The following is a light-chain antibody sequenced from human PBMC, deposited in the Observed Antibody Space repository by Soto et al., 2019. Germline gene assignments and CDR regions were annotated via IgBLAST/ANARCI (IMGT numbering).Light chain of an antibody. Sequence: DIQMTQSPSSLSASVGDRVTITFQASQDISNYLNWYQQKPGKAPKLLIYDASNLETGVPSRFSGSGSGTDFTFTISSLQPEDIATYYCQQYDNLPITFGQGTLEIK. CDR3: QQYDNLPIT. CDR2: DAS. CDR1: QDISNY. J-gene: IGKJ5*01. V-gene: IGKV1-33*01.